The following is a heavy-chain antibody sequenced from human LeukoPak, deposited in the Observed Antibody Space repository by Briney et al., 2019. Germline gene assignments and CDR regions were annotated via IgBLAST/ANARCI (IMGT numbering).Heavy chain of an antibody. CDR3: VGNSEHYFDF. CDR2: IKNKGEGETT. Sequence: GGSLRLSCAASGFTFTNAWMSWVRQAPGKGLEWVGRIKNKGEGETTDYAAPVKGRFTISRDDSANTLFLQMHSLDTEDTARYYCVGNSEHYFDFWGQGSLVTVSS. V-gene: IGHV3-15*01. J-gene: IGHJ4*02. CDR1: GFTFTNAW. D-gene: IGHD1-7*01.